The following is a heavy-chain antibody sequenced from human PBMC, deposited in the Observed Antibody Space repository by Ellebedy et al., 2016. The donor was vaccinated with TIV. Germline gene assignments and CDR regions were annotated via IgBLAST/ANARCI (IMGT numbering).Heavy chain of an antibody. CDR2: IKQDGSEK. D-gene: IGHD4-23*01. CDR1: GFTFSSYW. CDR3: AGKGGNSAAFDY. J-gene: IGHJ4*02. Sequence: GGSLRLSCAASGFTFSSYWMSWVRQAPGKGLEWVANIKQDGSEKYYVDSVKGRFTVSRDNAKNSLFLEMNSLRAEDTAVYYCAGKGGNSAAFDYWGQGTLVIVSS. V-gene: IGHV3-7*03.